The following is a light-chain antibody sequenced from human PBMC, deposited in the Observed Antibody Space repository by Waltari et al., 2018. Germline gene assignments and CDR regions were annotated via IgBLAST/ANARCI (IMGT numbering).Light chain of an antibody. CDR3: SSYAGSNDPVV. CDR1: SSDVGGYNY. J-gene: IGLJ2*01. Sequence: QSALTQPPSASGSPGQSVAISCTGTSSDVGGYNYVSWYQQHPGKAPKLIIYEVSKRPSGVPDRFSGSKACTTASLTVSGLQADDEADFYCSSYAGSNDPVVFGGGTKLTVL. CDR2: EVS. V-gene: IGLV2-8*01.